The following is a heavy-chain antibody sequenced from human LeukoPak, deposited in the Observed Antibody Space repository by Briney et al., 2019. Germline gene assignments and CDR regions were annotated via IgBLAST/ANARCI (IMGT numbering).Heavy chain of an antibody. CDR3: AREARTVPSAAGPDY. D-gene: IGHD6-13*01. CDR2: IKQDGSEK. Sequence: AGGSLRLSCAASGFTFSTYWMSWVRQAPGKGLEWVANIKQDGSEKYYVDSVKGRFTISRDNAKNSLYLQMNSLRAEDTAVYYCAREARTVPSAAGPDYWGQGTLVTVSS. J-gene: IGHJ4*02. V-gene: IGHV3-7*01. CDR1: GFTFSTYW.